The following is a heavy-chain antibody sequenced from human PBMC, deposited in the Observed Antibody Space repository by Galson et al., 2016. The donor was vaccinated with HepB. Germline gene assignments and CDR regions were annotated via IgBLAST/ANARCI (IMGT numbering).Heavy chain of an antibody. D-gene: IGHD3-9*01. CDR3: VYSDGYDIFDS. J-gene: IGHJ4*02. Sequence: PALVKPTQTLTLTCTFSGFSLSSNGVAVGWIRQPPGKALEWLAHIYWNDDKRYSPSLKSRLTITKDTAKNRVLLTVITMDPVDTGKYYCVYSDGYDIFDSWGQGILVTVSS. CDR2: IYWNDDK. V-gene: IGHV2-5*04. CDR1: GFSLSSNGVA.